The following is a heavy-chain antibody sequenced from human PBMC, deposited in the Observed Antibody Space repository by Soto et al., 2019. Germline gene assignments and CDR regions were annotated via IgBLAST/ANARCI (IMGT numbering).Heavy chain of an antibody. CDR3: AYRFQGECRCPDAAFDI. J-gene: IGHJ3*02. D-gene: IGHD2-21*01. CDR1: GFTFSSDG. V-gene: IGHV3-30*03. CDR2: ISYDGSNK. Sequence: GGSLRFACAASGFTFSSDGMHWVRQAPGKGVERVAVISYDGSNKYYADSVKGRFTISRDNSKNTLYLQMNSLRAEDTAVYYCAYRFQGECRCPDAAFDIWSKGTMVTVS.